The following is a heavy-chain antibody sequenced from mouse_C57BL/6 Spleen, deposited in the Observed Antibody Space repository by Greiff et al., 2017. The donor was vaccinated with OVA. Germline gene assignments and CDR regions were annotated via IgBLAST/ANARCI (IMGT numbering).Heavy chain of an antibody. CDR3: ARDRGYGYDY. V-gene: IGHV5-4*01. Sequence: EVMLVESGGGLVKPGGSLKLSCAASGFTFSSYAMSWVRQTPEKRLEWVATISDGGSYTYYPDNVKGRFTISRDNAKNNLYLQMSHLKSEDTAMYYCARDRGYGYDYWGQGTTLTVSS. CDR1: GFTFSSYA. D-gene: IGHD2-2*01. J-gene: IGHJ2*01. CDR2: ISDGGSYT.